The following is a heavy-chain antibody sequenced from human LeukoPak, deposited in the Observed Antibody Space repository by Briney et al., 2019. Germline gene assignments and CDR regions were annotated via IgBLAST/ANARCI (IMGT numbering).Heavy chain of an antibody. CDR3: ARGPIPDY. J-gene: IGHJ4*02. V-gene: IGHV1-2*02. CDR2: ISPHSGGT. CDR1: GYTFIGYY. Sequence: ASVKVSCKASGYTFIGYYIHWVRQAPGQGLEWMGWISPHSGGTNYAQKFQGRVTMTRDTSISTAYMELSSLRSEDTAVYYCARGPIPDYWGQGTLVTVSS.